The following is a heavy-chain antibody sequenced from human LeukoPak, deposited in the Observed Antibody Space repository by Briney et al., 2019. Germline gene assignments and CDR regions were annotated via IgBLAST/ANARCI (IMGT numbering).Heavy chain of an antibody. Sequence: SETLSLTCTVSGGSISSHYWSWIRQPPGKGLEWIGYIYYRGSTNYNPSLKSRVTISVDTSKSQFSLKLSSVTAADTAVYYCASLYYYGSGSLNAEYFQYWGQGTLVTVSS. V-gene: IGHV4-59*08. J-gene: IGHJ1*01. CDR3: ASLYYYGSGSLNAEYFQY. CDR2: IYYRGST. D-gene: IGHD3-10*01. CDR1: GGSISSHY.